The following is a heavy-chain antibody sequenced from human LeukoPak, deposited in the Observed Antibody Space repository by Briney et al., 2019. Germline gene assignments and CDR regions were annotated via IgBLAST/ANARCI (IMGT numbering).Heavy chain of an antibody. CDR2: IYSGGNT. Sequence: GGSLRLSCAASGFTVSSNYMSWVRQAPGKGLEWVSVIYSGGNTYYADSVKGRFTISRDNSKNTLHLQMNSLRVEDTAVYYCARGSYDFWSGYYAFDYWGQGTLVTVSS. V-gene: IGHV3-53*01. J-gene: IGHJ4*02. D-gene: IGHD3-3*01. CDR1: GFTVSSNY. CDR3: ARGSYDFWSGYYAFDY.